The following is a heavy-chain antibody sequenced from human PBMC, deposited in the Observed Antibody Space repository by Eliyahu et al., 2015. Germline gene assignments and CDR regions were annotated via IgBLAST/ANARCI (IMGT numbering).Heavy chain of an antibody. Sequence: QVQLVXSGGGVVQPGXSLXLXCAASXFTFSSYGMHWVRQAPGKGLEWVAVIWYDGSNKYYADSVKGRFTISRDNSKNTLYLQMNSLRAEDTAVYYCARGYDNSVYYFDYWGQGTLVTVSS. CDR3: ARGYDNSVYYFDY. V-gene: IGHV3-33*01. J-gene: IGHJ4*02. CDR2: IWYDGSNK. D-gene: IGHD3-22*01. CDR1: XFTFSSYG.